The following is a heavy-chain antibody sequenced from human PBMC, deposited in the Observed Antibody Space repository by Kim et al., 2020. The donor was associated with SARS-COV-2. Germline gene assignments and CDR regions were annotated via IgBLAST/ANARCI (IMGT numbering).Heavy chain of an antibody. CDR2: ISASYGKT. CDR1: GYTYNNYG. Sequence: ASVKVSCKASGYTYNNYGISWVRQAPGQGPEWMGWISASYGKTNYAQMFQGRVTMTTDTSTSTVYMELRSLRPDDTAVYYCASHPWGMTFDIWGQGTMVT. CDR3: ASHPWGMTFDI. J-gene: IGHJ3*02. V-gene: IGHV1-18*01. D-gene: IGHD3-16*01.